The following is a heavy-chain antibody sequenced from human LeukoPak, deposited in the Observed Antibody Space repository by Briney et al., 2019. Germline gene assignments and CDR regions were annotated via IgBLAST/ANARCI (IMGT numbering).Heavy chain of an antibody. V-gene: IGHV4-4*07. J-gene: IGHJ4*02. CDR1: GGSISTFY. Sequence: SETLSLTCTVSGGSISTFYWSSVRQPAGGGLEWIVRSYSSGRTNYNPSLKSRVTMSVDTSKNQFSLKLYSVAAADTAVYYCARGSVYDYLDYWGQGTLVSVSS. CDR2: SYSSGRT. CDR3: ARGSVYDYLDY. D-gene: IGHD2-8*01.